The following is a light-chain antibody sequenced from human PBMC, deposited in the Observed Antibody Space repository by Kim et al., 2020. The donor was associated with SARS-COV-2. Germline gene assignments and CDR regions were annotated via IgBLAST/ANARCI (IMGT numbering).Light chain of an antibody. CDR2: GDT. Sequence: QSVLTQPPSVSGAPGQRVTISCTGNSSNIGAPYDVHWYQQLQGSAPKLLIYGDTNRPSGVPDRFSGSRSGASASLVISGLQAEDEAEYHCQSYDHTLGVLVIGGGTKVAVL. J-gene: IGLJ2*01. CDR3: QSYDHTLGVLV. CDR1: SSNIGAPYD. V-gene: IGLV1-40*01.